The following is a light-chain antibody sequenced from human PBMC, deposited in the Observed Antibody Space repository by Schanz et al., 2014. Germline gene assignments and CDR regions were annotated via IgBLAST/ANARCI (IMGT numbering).Light chain of an antibody. CDR3: SSYTSSSTLI. V-gene: IGLV2-14*02. Sequence: QSVLTQPASVSGSPGQSITISCTGTSSDVGSYGFVSWYQHYPGKAPKVIIYEANKRPSGVSNRFSASKSGYTASLTISGLQTEDEADYYCSSYTSSSTLIFGGGTKVTVL. J-gene: IGLJ2*01. CDR2: EAN. CDR1: SSDVGSYGF.